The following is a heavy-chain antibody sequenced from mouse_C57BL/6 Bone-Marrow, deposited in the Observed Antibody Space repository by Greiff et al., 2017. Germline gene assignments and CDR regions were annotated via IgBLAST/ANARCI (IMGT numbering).Heavy chain of an antibody. Sequence: VQLQQSGPVLVKPGASVKMSCKASGYTFTDYYMNWVKQSHGKSLEWIGVINPYNGGTSYNQKFKGKATLTVDKSSSTAYMELNSLTSEDSAVYYCAKIYYDPPDYWGQGTSVTVSS. CDR1: GYTFTDYY. J-gene: IGHJ4*01. D-gene: IGHD2-4*01. CDR2: INPYNGGT. V-gene: IGHV1-19*01. CDR3: AKIYYDPPDY.